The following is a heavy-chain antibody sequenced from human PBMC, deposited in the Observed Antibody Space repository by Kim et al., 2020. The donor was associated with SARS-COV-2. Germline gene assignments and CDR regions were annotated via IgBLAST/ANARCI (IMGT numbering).Heavy chain of an antibody. D-gene: IGHD2-15*01. V-gene: IGHV3-9*01. J-gene: IGHJ5*02. Sequence: GGSLRLSCAASGFSFDDNAMHWVRQAPGKGLEWVSGISWNSGSIGYADSVKGRFTISRDNAKNSLYLQMNSLRAEDTALYYCAKGSGGAWGQGTLVTVSS. CDR1: GFSFDDNA. CDR3: AKGSGGA. CDR2: ISWNSGSI.